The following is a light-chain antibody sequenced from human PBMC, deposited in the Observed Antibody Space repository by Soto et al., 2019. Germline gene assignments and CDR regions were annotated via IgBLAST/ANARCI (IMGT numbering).Light chain of an antibody. CDR2: DAS. V-gene: IGKV3-11*01. CDR1: RSVSSY. CDR3: QQRSNWPIT. J-gene: IGKJ5*01. Sequence: EIVLTQSPATLSLSPGESATLSCRATRSVSSYLAWYQQKPGQAPRLLIYDASSRPTDIPARFSGSGSGTDFTLTISSLEPGDFALYYCQQRSNWPITFGQGTRLEIK.